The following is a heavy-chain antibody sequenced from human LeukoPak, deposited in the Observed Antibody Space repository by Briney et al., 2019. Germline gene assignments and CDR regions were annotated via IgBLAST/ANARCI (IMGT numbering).Heavy chain of an antibody. CDR3: ATEAFDY. CDR1: GFTFSSYA. CDR2: ISYDGSNK. Sequence: GRSLRLSCAASGFTFSSYAMHWVRQAPGKGLEWVAVISYDGSNKYYADSVKGRFTISRDNSKNTLYLQMNSLRAEDTAVYYCATEAFDYWGQGTLVTVSS. V-gene: IGHV3-30-3*01. J-gene: IGHJ4*02.